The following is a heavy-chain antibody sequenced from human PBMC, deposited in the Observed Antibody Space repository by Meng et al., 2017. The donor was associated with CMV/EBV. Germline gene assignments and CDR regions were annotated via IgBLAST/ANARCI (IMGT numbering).Heavy chain of an antibody. CDR1: GGTFSSYA. CDR3: ARQLRLGELSPFDY. D-gene: IGHD3-16*02. V-gene: IGHV1-69*12. Sequence: QVQLVESGDEVKKPGSSVKVSCKASGGTFSSYAISWVRQAPGQGLEWMGGIIPIFGTASYAQKFQGRVTITADESTSTAYMELSSLRSEDTAVYYCARQLRLGELSPFDYWGQGTLVTVSS. J-gene: IGHJ4*02. CDR2: IIPIFGTA.